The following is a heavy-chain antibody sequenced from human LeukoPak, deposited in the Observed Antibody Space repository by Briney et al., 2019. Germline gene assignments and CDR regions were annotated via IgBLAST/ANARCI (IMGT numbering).Heavy chain of an antibody. J-gene: IGHJ1*01. D-gene: IGHD3-22*01. CDR3: ARAPSEIGGYYPEYFRH. CDR1: GFTFSSYW. CDR2: IKSDGST. Sequence: GGSLRLSCAASGFTFSSYWMHWVRQAPGGGLVWVSRIKSDGSTRYADSVKGRFTVSRDNAKNTVSLQMNSLRAEDTGVYYCARAPSEIGGYYPEYFRHWGQGTLVIVSS. V-gene: IGHV3-74*01.